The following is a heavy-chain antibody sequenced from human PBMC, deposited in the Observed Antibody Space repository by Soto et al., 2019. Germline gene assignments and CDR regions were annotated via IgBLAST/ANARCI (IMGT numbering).Heavy chain of an antibody. Sequence: QVQLVQSGAEVKKPGASVKVSCKASGYTFTSYAMHWVRQAPGQRLEWMGWINAGNGNTKYSQKFQGRVTIPGDTAASTGYIELSNLRSEDTAGYYCARGGLALMAGWGQGTTVTVSS. D-gene: IGHD3-16*01. CDR3: ARGGLALMAG. V-gene: IGHV1-3*01. CDR1: GYTFTSYA. J-gene: IGHJ6*02. CDR2: INAGNGNT.